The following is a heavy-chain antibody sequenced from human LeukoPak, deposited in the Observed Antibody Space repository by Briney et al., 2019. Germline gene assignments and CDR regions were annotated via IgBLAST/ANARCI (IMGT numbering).Heavy chain of an antibody. V-gene: IGHV3-7*01. D-gene: IGHD6-25*01. CDR3: ERGRRAEDTPYNWFDP. CDR1: GFTLSTYY. CDR2: IKQDGTGE. J-gene: IGHJ5*02. Sequence: GGSLRLTCAASGFTLSTYYMSWVRQAPGKGLEWVANIKQDGTGESYVDSVKGRFTISRDNTNNSLYLQMNSLKVEDTAVYSCERGRRAEDTPYNWFDPWGQGTLVTVSS.